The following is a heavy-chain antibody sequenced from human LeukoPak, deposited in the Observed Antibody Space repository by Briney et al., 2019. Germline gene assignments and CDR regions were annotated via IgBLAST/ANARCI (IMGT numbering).Heavy chain of an antibody. V-gene: IGHV1-69*05. CDR3: ATRGYYYYMDV. CDR1: GGTFGSYA. CDR2: IIPIFGTA. Sequence: ASVKVSCKASGGTFGSYAISWVRQAPGQGLEWMGRIIPIFGTANYAQKFQGRVTITTDESTSTAYMELSSLRSEDTAVYYCATRGYYYYMDVWGKGTTVTVSS. J-gene: IGHJ6*03. D-gene: IGHD5-12*01.